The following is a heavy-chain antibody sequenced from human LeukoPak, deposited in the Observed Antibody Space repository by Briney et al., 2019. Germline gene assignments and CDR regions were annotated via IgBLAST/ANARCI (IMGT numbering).Heavy chain of an antibody. D-gene: IGHD3-3*01. CDR1: DYSISSGYY. CDR3: ARHIAIWSGYYQQNYFDY. V-gene: IGHV4-38-2*01. Sequence: SETLSLTCSVSDYSISSGYYWGWIRQPPGKGLEWIGSFYHSGSTYHNPSLKSRVTISVDTSKNQFSLKLSSVTAADTAVYYCARHIAIWSGYYQQNYFDYWGQGTLVTVSS. J-gene: IGHJ4*02. CDR2: FYHSGST.